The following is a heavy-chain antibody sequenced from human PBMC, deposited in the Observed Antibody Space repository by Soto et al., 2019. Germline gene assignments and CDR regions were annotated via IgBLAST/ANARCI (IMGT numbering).Heavy chain of an antibody. CDR3: ARGADNWNDGYWFDP. D-gene: IGHD1-1*01. Sequence: QVQLVQSGAEVKKPGASVKVSCKASGYTFTSYDINWVRQATGQGLEWMGRMNPNNGNTAYEQKFQGRVPMTRTTSISTAYMELSSLRSEDTAVYYCARGADNWNDGYWFDPWGQGTLVTVSS. V-gene: IGHV1-8*01. CDR1: GYTFTSYD. J-gene: IGHJ5*02. CDR2: MNPNNGNT.